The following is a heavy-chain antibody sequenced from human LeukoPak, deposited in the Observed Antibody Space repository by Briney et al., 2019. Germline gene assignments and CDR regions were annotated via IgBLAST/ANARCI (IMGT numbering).Heavy chain of an antibody. CDR1: GGSFGGYY. CDR2: INHSGST. V-gene: IGHV4-34*01. D-gene: IGHD5-18*01. J-gene: IGHJ4*02. Sequence: SETLSLTCAVYGGSFGGYYWSWIRQPPGKGLEWIGEINHSGSTNYNPSLKSRVTISVDTSKNQFSLKLSSVTAADTAVYYCARGGGYSYGPGFDYWGQGTLVTVSS. CDR3: ARGGGYSYGPGFDY.